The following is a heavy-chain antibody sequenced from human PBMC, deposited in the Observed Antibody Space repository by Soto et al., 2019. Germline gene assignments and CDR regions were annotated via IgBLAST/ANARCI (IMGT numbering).Heavy chain of an antibody. Sequence: SETLSLTCGVSGDSIRGSTSYWGWIRQPPGQGLQWIGSTYHSGSTYYNSSLKSRVTISVDTSKNQFSLKLRSVTAADTAVYYCVKQYTSGWDYVQHWGRGTLVTVSS. CDR3: VKQYTSGWDYVQH. V-gene: IGHV4-39*01. J-gene: IGHJ1*01. CDR1: GDSIRGSTSY. CDR2: TYHSGST. D-gene: IGHD6-19*01.